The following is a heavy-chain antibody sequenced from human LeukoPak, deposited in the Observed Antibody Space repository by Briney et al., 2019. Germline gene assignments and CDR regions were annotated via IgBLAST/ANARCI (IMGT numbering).Heavy chain of an antibody. CDR2: INPNSGDT. V-gene: IGHV1-2*02. J-gene: IGHJ4*02. CDR1: GYTFSGHY. Sequence: ASVKVSCKASGYTFSGHYMHWVRQAPGQGLEWMGWINPNSGDTHYAQRFQGRVTMTRDTSISTANMEVSRLRTDDTAVYYCARVWVCSNGVCPDVFDYWGQGTLVTVSS. CDR3: ARVWVCSNGVCPDVFDY. D-gene: IGHD2-8*01.